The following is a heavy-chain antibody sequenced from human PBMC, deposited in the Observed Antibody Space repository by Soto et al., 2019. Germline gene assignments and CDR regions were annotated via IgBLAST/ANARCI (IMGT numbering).Heavy chain of an antibody. J-gene: IGHJ4*02. CDR1: GGSISSSSYY. V-gene: IGHV4-39*01. D-gene: IGHD1-26*01. CDR2: IYYSGST. Sequence: SETLSLTCTVSGGSISSSSYYWGWIRQPPGKGLEWIGSIYYSGSTYYNPSLKSRVTISVDTSKNQFSLKLSSVTAADTAVYYCSYHPGANLGGIQQRFDYWGQGNLVTVSS. CDR3: SYHPGANLGGIQQRFDY.